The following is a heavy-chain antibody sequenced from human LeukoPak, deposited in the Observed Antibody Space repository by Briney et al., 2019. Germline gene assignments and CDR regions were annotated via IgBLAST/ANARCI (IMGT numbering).Heavy chain of an antibody. Sequence: GGSLRLSCAASGFTFSSYSMNWVRQAPGKGLEWVSSISSSSSYIYYADSVKGRFTISRDNAKNPLYLQMNSLRAEDTAVYYCARRRHAYYYDSSGHFDYWGQGTLVTVSS. V-gene: IGHV3-21*01. CDR3: ARRRHAYYYDSSGHFDY. J-gene: IGHJ4*02. CDR2: ISSSSSYI. CDR1: GFTFSSYS. D-gene: IGHD3-22*01.